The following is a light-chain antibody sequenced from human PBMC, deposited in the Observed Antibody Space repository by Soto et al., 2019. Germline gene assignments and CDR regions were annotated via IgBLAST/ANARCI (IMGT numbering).Light chain of an antibody. Sequence: DIQMTQSPSTLSASVGDRVSITCRASQFISIWLAWYQQKPGKAPNLLIYDASSLERGVPSRFSGSGSGTVFTLTISSLQPDDFATQYCQPYSSDWTFGQGTKVELK. J-gene: IGKJ1*01. CDR3: QPYSSDWT. V-gene: IGKV1-5*01. CDR1: QFISIW. CDR2: DAS.